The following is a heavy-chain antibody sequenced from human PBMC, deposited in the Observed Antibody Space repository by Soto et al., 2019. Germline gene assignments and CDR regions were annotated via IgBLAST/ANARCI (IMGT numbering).Heavy chain of an antibody. V-gene: IGHV3-30*18. D-gene: IGHD4-17*01. CDR1: GFTFSSYG. CDR3: AKEFYVDYPFAWYFEL. CDR2: ISYDGSNK. Sequence: PGGSLRLSCAASGFTFSSYGMHWVRQAPGKGPEWVAVISYDGSNKYYADSVRGRFTISRDNSKNTLYLQMYSLRAEDTAVYYCAKEFYVDYPFAWYFELWGPGPLVTVSS. J-gene: IGHJ2*01.